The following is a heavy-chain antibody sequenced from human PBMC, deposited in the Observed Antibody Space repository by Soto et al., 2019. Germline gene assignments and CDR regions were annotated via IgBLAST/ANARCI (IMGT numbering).Heavy chain of an antibody. CDR1: GFTFSDYA. Sequence: GGSLRLSCAASGFTFSDYAMHWVRQAPGKGLEWVSVVSHDGRNTHYADSVRGRFTISRDSSKNTVFLEMTSLSAEDTAVYYCAKGGREWLVTSDFNYWGQGA. D-gene: IGHD6-19*01. J-gene: IGHJ4*02. CDR3: AKGGREWLVTSDFNY. CDR2: VSHDGRNT. V-gene: IGHV3-30*18.